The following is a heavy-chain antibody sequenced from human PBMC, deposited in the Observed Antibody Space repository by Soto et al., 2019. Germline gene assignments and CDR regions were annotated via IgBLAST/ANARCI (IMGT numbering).Heavy chain of an antibody. J-gene: IGHJ4*02. CDR3: ARSIAAAGTWLPRKPHFDH. V-gene: IGHV3-23*01. CDR2: ISGSGRGTV. CDR1: GFTFSSYA. Sequence: PGGSLRLSCAASGFTFSSYAMSWVRQAPGKGLEWVSAISGSGRGTVYYADSVKGRFTISRDNSKNTLYLQMNSLRAEDTAVYYCARSIAAAGTWLPRKPHFDHWGQGTLVTVSS. D-gene: IGHD6-13*01.